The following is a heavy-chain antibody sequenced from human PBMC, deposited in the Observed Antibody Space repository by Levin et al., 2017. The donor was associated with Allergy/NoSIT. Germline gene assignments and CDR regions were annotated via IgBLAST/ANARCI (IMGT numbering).Heavy chain of an antibody. V-gene: IGHV3-23*01. CDR3: AKEMGVNSWYGYFEY. D-gene: IGHD6-13*01. CDR2: ISGSGGDT. J-gene: IGHJ4*02. Sequence: GESLKISCTASGFTFSSYAMRWVRQAPGKGLKWVSSISGSGGDTRYADSVKGRFTISRDNSKNTLYLQMNSLRTEDTAVYYCAKEMGVNSWYGYFEYWGQGTLVTVSS. CDR1: GFTFSSYA.